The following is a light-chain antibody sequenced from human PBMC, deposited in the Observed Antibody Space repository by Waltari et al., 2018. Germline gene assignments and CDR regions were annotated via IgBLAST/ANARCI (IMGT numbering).Light chain of an antibody. CDR2: GKN. J-gene: IGLJ2*01. CDR3: NSRDSSGNHVV. CDR1: SLRSYY. Sequence: SSELTQDPAGSVALGQTVRITCQGDSLRSYYASWYQQKPGQAPVLVIYGKNNRPSGTPDRFSGSSSGNTASLTITGAQAEDEADYYCNSRDSSGNHVVFGGGTKLTVL. V-gene: IGLV3-19*01.